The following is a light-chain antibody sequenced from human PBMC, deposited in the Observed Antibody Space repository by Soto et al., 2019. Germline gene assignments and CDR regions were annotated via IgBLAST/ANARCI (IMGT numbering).Light chain of an antibody. CDR3: QNYNSAPWT. CDR2: AAS. CDR1: QDISYY. J-gene: IGKJ1*01. Sequence: DIQMTQSPSSLSASVGDRVTITCRASQDISYYLVWYQQKPGKVPNLLIHAASTLQSGVPSRFSGSGSRTEFTLTISSLQDEDVATYCCQNYNSAPWTFGPGTKVEIK. V-gene: IGKV1-27*01.